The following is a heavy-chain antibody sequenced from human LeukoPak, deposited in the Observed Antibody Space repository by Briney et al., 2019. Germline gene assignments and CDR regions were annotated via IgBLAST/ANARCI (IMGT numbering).Heavy chain of an antibody. CDR1: GYTFTGYY. V-gene: IGHV1-2*02. J-gene: IGHJ3*02. D-gene: IGHD5-12*01. CDR3: ASGYDSDAFDT. Sequence: ASVKVSCKASGYTFTGYYMHWVRQAPGQGLEWMGWINPNSGSTNYAQKFQGRVTMTRDTSISTAYIELSRLRSDDTAVYYCASGYDSDAFDTWGQGTMVTVSS. CDR2: INPNSGST.